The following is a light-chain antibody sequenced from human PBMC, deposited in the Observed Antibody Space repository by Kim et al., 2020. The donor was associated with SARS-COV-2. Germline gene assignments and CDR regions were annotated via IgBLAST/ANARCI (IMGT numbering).Light chain of an antibody. CDR2: SAS. V-gene: IGKV1-39*01. CDR3: QQTYNTPR. Sequence: DIQMTQSPSSLSVSVGDRVTITCRTSQSVSTSLNWYQQKLGKVPSLLIYSASTLRSGDPSRFSGSGSGTNFTLTINSLHPDDFATYYCQQTYNTPRFGQGTKLEI. CDR1: QSVSTS. J-gene: IGKJ2*03.